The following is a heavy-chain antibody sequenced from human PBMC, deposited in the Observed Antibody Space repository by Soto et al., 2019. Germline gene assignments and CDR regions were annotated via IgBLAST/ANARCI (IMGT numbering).Heavy chain of an antibody. CDR1: GFTFITYA. D-gene: IGHD2-21*01. CDR2: ISGSGGST. CDR3: AKVPTRPLWYMDV. J-gene: IGHJ6*03. Sequence: GGSLRLSCAVSGFTFITYAMSWVRQAPGRGLEWVSVISGSGGSTYYADSVKGRFTISRDNSKNTLYLQMNSLRAEDTAVYYCAKVPTRPLWYMDVWGKGTTVTVSS. V-gene: IGHV3-23*01.